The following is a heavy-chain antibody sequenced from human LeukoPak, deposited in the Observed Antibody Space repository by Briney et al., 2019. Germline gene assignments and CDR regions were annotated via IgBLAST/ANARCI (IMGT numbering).Heavy chain of an antibody. CDR2: IKPDGSEK. CDR3: ARGHHGLEY. Sequence: GGSLRLSCAASGFTFSSYGMHWVRQAPAKGLEWVATIKPDGSEKYYVDSVKGRFTISRDNAKNSLFLQMNSLRAEETAVYYCARGHHGLEYWGQGALVTVSS. D-gene: IGHD1-14*01. J-gene: IGHJ4*02. V-gene: IGHV3-7*01. CDR1: GFTFSSYG.